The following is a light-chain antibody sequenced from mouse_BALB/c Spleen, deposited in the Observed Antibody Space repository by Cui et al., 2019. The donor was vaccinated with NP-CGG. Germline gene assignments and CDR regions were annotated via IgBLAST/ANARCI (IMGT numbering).Light chain of an antibody. CDR1: TGTVTTSNY. CDR3: ALWYSNHWV. CDR2: GTN. Sequence: QAVVTQESALTTSPGETITLTCRSNTGTVTTSNYANWVQEKPDHLFTGLIGGTNNRVPGVPARFSGSLIGDKAALTITGAQTEDEARYFCALWYSNHWVFGGGTKLTVL. V-gene: IGLV1*01. J-gene: IGLJ1*01.